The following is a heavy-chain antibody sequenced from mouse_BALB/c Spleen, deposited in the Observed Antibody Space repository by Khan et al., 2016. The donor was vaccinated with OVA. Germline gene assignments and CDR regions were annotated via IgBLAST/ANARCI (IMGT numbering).Heavy chain of an antibody. Sequence: QVHVKQSGPGLVAPSQSLSITCTISGFSLTNYGIHWVRQPPGKGLEWLVVIWSDGSTTYTSALKSRLTISKYNSKSQVFLKMNSLQTDDTAVYFCARQPYYHYNIMDYWGQGTSVTVSS. D-gene: IGHD2-10*01. CDR3: ARQPYYHYNIMDY. J-gene: IGHJ4*01. CDR1: GFSLTNYG. V-gene: IGHV2-6-1*01. CDR2: IWSDGST.